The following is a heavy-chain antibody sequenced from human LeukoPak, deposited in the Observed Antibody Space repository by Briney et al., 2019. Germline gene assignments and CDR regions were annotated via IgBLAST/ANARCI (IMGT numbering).Heavy chain of an antibody. CDR3: ARGPIVVVNRFFDY. D-gene: IGHD2-21*01. V-gene: IGHV4-34*01. J-gene: IGHJ4*02. CDR2: INHSGST. Sequence: PSETLSLTCAVYGGSFSGYYWSWIRQPPGKGLEWIGEINHSGSTNYNPSLKSRVTISVDTSKNQFSLKLSSVTAADTAVYYCARGPIVVVNRFFDYWGQGTLVTVSS. CDR1: GGSFSGYY.